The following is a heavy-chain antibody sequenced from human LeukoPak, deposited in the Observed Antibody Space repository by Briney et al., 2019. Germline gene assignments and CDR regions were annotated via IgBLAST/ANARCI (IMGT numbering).Heavy chain of an antibody. J-gene: IGHJ4*02. D-gene: IGHD2-21*02. CDR1: GGSISGYY. V-gene: IGHV4-59*01. Sequence: PSGTLSLTCTVSGGSISGYYWNWIRQPPGRGLEWVAYIHYSGSTDYNPSLKSRVTISVDTSKNQFSLRLRSVTAADTAVYYCARLIHGRVVTAIEHWGQGVLVTVSS. CDR3: ARLIHGRVVTAIEH. CDR2: IHYSGST.